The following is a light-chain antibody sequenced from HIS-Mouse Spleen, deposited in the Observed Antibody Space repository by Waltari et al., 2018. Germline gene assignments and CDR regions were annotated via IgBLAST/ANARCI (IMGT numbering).Light chain of an antibody. CDR3: QAWDSSTANVV. CDR2: QES. J-gene: IGLJ2*01. CDR1: KLGDKY. Sequence: SYELTQPPSVSVSPGQTASITCSGDKLGDKYACWYQQKPGQSPVLVIYQESKRPSGIPERFSGSNSGNTATLTISGTQAMDEADHYCQAWDSSTANVVFGGGTKLTVL. V-gene: IGLV3-1*01.